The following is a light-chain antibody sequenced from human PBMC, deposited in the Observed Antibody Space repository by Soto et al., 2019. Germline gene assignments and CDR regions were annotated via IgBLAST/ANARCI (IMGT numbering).Light chain of an antibody. CDR1: QSVSSN. CDR3: QHQGT. CDR2: GAS. Sequence: EIVMTQSPATLSVSPGERATLSCRASQSVSSNLAWYQQKPGQAPRLLIYGASTRATGIPTRFSGSGSGTAFALTISSLQSEDFAVYYCQHQGTFGQGTKVEIK. V-gene: IGKV3-15*01. J-gene: IGKJ1*01.